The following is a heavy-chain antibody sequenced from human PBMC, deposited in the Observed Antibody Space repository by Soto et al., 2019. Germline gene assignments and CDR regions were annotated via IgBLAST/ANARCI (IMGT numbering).Heavy chain of an antibody. CDR1: GYTFTSYG. V-gene: IGHV1-18*01. D-gene: IGHD3-10*01. CDR2: ISGDNGDI. J-gene: IGHJ4*02. CDR3: ARALTMVRASLMAHYFDQ. Sequence: QVQLVQSGAEVKKPGASVKVSCKISGYTFTSYGISWVRQAPRQGLEWMGWISGDNGDIKIAQQLQDSVTLTRDTSTSTAFMELRSLRSDDTAMFFCARALTMVRASLMAHYFDQWGPGTLVTVSS.